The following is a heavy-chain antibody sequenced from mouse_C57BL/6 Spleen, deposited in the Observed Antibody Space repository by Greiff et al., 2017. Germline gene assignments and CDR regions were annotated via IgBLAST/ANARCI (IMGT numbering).Heavy chain of an antibody. CDR3: ARGYGYDGLSHH. CDR1: GFNIKDYY. J-gene: IGHJ2*01. Sequence: EVKVVESGAELVKPGASVKLSCTASGFNIKDYYMHWVKQRTEQGLEWIGRIDPEDGETKYAPKFQGKATITADTASNTAYLQLSSLTSEDTAVYYCARGYGYDGLSHHWGQGTTLTVSS. CDR2: IDPEDGET. D-gene: IGHD2-2*01. V-gene: IGHV14-2*01.